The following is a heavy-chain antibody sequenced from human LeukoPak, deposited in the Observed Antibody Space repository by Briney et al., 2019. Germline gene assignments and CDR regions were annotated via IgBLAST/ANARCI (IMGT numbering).Heavy chain of an antibody. CDR2: ISYDGSNK. CDR1: GFTFSSYA. D-gene: IGHD6-19*01. Sequence: SGGSLRLSCAASGFTFSSYAMHWVRQAPGKGLEWVAVISYDGSNKYYADSVKGRFTISRDNSKNTLYLEMNSLRAEDTAFYYCARGRSGSGWFFDYWGQGTLVTVSS. CDR3: ARGRSGSGWFFDY. J-gene: IGHJ4*02. V-gene: IGHV3-30-3*01.